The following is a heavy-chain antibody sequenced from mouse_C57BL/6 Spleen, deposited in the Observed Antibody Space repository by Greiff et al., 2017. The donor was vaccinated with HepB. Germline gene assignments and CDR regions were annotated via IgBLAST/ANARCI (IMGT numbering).Heavy chain of an antibody. CDR2: IHPNSGST. V-gene: IGHV1-64*01. CDR3: ARETAQATPFAY. CDR1: GYTFTSYW. D-gene: IGHD3-2*02. J-gene: IGHJ3*01. Sequence: QVQLQQPGAELVKPGASVKLSCKASGYTFTSYWMHWVKQRPGQGLEWIGMIHPNSGSTNYNEKFKSKATLTVDKSSSTAYMQLSSLTSEDSAVYYCARETAQATPFAYWGQGTLVTVSA.